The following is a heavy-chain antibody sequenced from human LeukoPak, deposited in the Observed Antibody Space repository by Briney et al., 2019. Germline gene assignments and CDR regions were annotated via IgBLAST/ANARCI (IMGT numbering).Heavy chain of an antibody. CDR2: ISAYNGNT. J-gene: IGHJ6*02. CDR3: AREKKDVYYYYGMDV. CDR1: GYTFTSYG. Sequence: ASVKVSCKASGYTFTSYGISWVRQAPGQGLEWMGWISAYNGNTNYAQKLQGRVTMTTDTSTSTAYMELSRLRSDDTAVYYCAREKKDVYYYYGMDVWGQGTTVTVSS. D-gene: IGHD2-15*01. V-gene: IGHV1-18*01.